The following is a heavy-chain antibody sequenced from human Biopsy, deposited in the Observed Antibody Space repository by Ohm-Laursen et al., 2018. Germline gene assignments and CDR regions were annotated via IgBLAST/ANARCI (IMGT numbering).Heavy chain of an antibody. V-gene: IGHV4-31*03. CDR2: ISYNERT. CDR3: VREPKTGTAEAWYFDL. J-gene: IGHJ2*01. CDR1: GASVKTSGYF. D-gene: IGHD3-9*01. Sequence: TLSLTCCVSGASVKTSGYFWAWIRQRPGKGLKWIGYISYNERTHYNPSLTSRLAISFDTSNNRISLQLRSVSVADTAVYYCVREPKTGTAEAWYFDLWGRGSPVTVPS.